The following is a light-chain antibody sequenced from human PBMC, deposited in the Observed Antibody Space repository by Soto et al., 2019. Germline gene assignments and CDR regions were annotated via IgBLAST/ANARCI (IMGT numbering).Light chain of an antibody. Sequence: EIVTTQSPATLSLSPGERATLSCRTSQSVFSNLAWYQQKPGQAPRLLIYGASTRATGIAGRFSGSGSGTEFTLTISSLQSEDFAGYYCQQSYTTPWTFGQGSNVDVK. V-gene: IGKV3-15*01. CDR3: QQSYTTPWT. CDR1: QSVFSN. CDR2: GAS. J-gene: IGKJ1*01.